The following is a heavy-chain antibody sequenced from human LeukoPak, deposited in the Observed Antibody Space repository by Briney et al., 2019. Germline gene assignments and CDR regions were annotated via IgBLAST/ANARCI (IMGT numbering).Heavy chain of an antibody. V-gene: IGHV2-5*01. Sequence: SGPALVKPTQTLTLTCTFSGFSLSTSGVGVGWIRQPPGKALEWLALIYWNDDKRYSPSLKSRLTITKDTSKNQVVLTMTNMDPVDTATYYCAHRSQVLVGATALYYFDYWGQGTLVTVSS. D-gene: IGHD1-26*01. J-gene: IGHJ4*02. CDR3: AHRSQVLVGATALYYFDY. CDR1: GFSLSTSGVG. CDR2: IYWNDDK.